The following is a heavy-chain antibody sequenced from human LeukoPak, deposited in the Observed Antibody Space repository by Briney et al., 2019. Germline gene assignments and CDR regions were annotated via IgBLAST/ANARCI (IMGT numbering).Heavy chain of an antibody. V-gene: IGHV3-23*01. CDR1: GFSFSTYA. Sequence: GGALRLSCAAPGFSFSTYAMTWVRRAPGEGLEWGSGISGSGGSPYYADSVKGRFTISRDTSKNTLYLQMNSLRAEDTAVYYCAKAVYDSSGSFDFWGQGTLVTVSS. D-gene: IGHD3-22*01. J-gene: IGHJ4*02. CDR2: ISGSGGSP. CDR3: AKAVYDSSGSFDF.